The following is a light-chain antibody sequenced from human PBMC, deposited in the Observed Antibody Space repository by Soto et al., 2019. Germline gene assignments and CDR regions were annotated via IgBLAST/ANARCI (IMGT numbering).Light chain of an antibody. CDR3: QQYYSTPWT. Sequence: EIVLTQSPGTLSLSPGDRATLSCRASQSVSSSYLGWYQQKPGQAPRLLIYSASSRATGIPDRFSGSGSGTDFTLTISSLQAEDVAVYYCQQYYSTPWTFGQGTKVDIK. J-gene: IGKJ1*01. CDR2: SAS. CDR1: QSVSSSY. V-gene: IGKV3-20*01.